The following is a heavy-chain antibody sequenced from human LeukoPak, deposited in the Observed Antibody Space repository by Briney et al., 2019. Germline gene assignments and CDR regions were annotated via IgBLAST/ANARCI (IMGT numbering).Heavy chain of an antibody. J-gene: IGHJ5*02. CDR3: ARHRSNWFDP. CDR2: IYYSGST. V-gene: IGHV4-61*08. Sequence: SQTLSLTCTVSGGSISSGGSYWSWIRQPPGKGLEWIGYIYYSGSTNYNPSLKSRVTISVDTSKNQFSLKLSSVTAADTAVYYCARHRSNWFDPWGQGTLVTVSS. CDR1: GGSISSGGSY.